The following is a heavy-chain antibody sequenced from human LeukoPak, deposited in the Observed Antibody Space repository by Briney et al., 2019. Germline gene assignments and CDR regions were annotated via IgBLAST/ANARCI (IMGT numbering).Heavy chain of an antibody. CDR1: GYTFTSYD. CDR2: TSAYAGNT. Sequence: ASVKVSCKASGYTFTSYDISWVRQAPGQGLEWLGWTSAYAGNTNYAQNLQGRVSMTTDTSTSTAYMELRSLRSDDTAVYYCARIFLSAVDPKRWFDPWGQGTLVTVSS. J-gene: IGHJ5*02. D-gene: IGHD3-3*01. CDR3: ARIFLSAVDPKRWFDP. V-gene: IGHV1-18*01.